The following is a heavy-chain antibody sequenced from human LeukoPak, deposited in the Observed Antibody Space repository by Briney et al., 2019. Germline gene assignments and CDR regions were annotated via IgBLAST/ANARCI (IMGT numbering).Heavy chain of an antibody. CDR1: GSTFSSYA. Sequence: PGGSLRLSCAASGSTFSSYAMHWVRQAPGKGLEWVAVISYDGSNKYYADSVKGRFTISRDNSKNTLYLQMNSLRAEDTAVYYCARSPKYYYDSSGYYYYSYFDYWGQGTLVTVSS. CDR3: ARSPKYYYDSSGYYYYSYFDY. D-gene: IGHD3-22*01. V-gene: IGHV3-30*04. CDR2: ISYDGSNK. J-gene: IGHJ4*02.